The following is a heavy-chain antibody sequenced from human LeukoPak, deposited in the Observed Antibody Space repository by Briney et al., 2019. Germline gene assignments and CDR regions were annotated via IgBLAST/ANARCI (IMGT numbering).Heavy chain of an antibody. Sequence: ASVKVSCKASGGTFSSYAISWVRQAPGQGLEWMGRIIPIFGIANYAQKFQGRVTITADKSTSTAYMELSSLRSEDTAVYYCAREGDAFDTWGQGTMVTVSS. CDR1: GGTFSSYA. J-gene: IGHJ3*02. CDR3: AREGDAFDT. V-gene: IGHV1-69*04. CDR2: IIPIFGIA.